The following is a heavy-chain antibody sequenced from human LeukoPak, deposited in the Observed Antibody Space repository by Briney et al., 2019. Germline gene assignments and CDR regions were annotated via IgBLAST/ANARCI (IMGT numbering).Heavy chain of an antibody. CDR1: GYTFTSYD. J-gene: IGHJ5*02. CDR3: ARGRYCSSTSCYSGWFDP. CDR2: MNPNSGNT. Sequence: ASVKVSCKASGYTFTSYDINWVRQATGQGLEWMGWMNPNSGNTGYAQKFQGRVTMTRNTSISTAYMELSSLRSEDTAVYYCARGRYCSSTSCYSGWFDPRGQGTLVTVSS. D-gene: IGHD2-2*01. V-gene: IGHV1-8*01.